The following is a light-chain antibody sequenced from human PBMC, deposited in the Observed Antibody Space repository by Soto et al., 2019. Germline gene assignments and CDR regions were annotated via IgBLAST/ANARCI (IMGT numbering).Light chain of an antibody. Sequence: VLTKPPSASSTPGQTVTSSCSGSTSNIGTFYVYWYQHLPGTAPKLLIYLGDQRASGVSDRFSGSKSGTSASLAINGLRSDDEADYYCAAWDDNLNAYVFGSGTKVTVL. V-gene: IGLV1-47*02. CDR2: LGD. CDR3: AAWDDNLNAYV. J-gene: IGLJ1*01. CDR1: TSNIGTFY.